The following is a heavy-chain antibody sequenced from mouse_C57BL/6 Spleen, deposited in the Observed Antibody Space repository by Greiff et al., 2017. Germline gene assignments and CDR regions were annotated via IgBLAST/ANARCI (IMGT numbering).Heavy chain of an antibody. CDR2: IHPTSGST. D-gene: IGHD3-2*02. V-gene: IGHV1-64*01. J-gene: IGHJ3*01. Sequence: QVQLQQPGAELVKPGASVKLSCKASGYTFTSYWMHWVKQRPGQGLEWIGMIHPTSGSTNYNEKFKSKATLTVDKSSSTAYMQLSSLTSEDAAVYYCAREGDSSGYAGAYWGQGTLVTVSA. CDR1: GYTFTSYW. CDR3: AREGDSSGYAGAY.